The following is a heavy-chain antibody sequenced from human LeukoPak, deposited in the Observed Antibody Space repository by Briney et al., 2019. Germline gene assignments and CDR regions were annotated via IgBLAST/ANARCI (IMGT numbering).Heavy chain of an antibody. CDR1: GFTFSDYY. Sequence: PGGSLRLSCAASGFTFSDYYMSWIRQAPGKGLEWVSYISSSGSTIYYADSVKGRFTISRDNAKNSLYLQMNSLRAEDTAVYYCARGPDYDSSGYYQESFDYWGQGTLVTVSS. V-gene: IGHV3-11*01. CDR3: ARGPDYDSSGYYQESFDY. CDR2: ISSSGSTI. J-gene: IGHJ4*02. D-gene: IGHD3-22*01.